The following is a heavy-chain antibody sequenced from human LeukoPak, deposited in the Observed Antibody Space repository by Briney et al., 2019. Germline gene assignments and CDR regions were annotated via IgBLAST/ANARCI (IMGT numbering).Heavy chain of an antibody. CDR1: GFSFSSYW. V-gene: IGHV3-48*01. Sequence: GGSLRLSCAASGFSFSSYWMSWVRQAPGKGLEWVSYISSSSSTIYYADSVKGRFTISRDNAKNSLYLQMNSLRAEDTAVYYCAREGRFLEWLFTPSAFDYWGQGTLVTVSS. CDR3: AREGRFLEWLFTPSAFDY. J-gene: IGHJ4*02. CDR2: ISSSSSTI. D-gene: IGHD3-3*01.